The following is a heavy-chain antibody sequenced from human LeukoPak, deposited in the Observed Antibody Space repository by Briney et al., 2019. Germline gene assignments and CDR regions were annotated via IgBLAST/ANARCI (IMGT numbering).Heavy chain of an antibody. Sequence: ASVKVSCTASGYTFTNFAMNWVRQAPGQGLEWMGWIDTNTGIPTYAQGFTGRFVFSLDTSVSTVYLQISSLQADDAAVYFCARDPGSQRVNRLARRGDYWGQGTLVTVSS. CDR3: ARDPGSQRVNRLARRGDY. V-gene: IGHV7-4-1*02. D-gene: IGHD1-14*01. CDR1: GYTFTNFA. J-gene: IGHJ4*02. CDR2: IDTNTGIP.